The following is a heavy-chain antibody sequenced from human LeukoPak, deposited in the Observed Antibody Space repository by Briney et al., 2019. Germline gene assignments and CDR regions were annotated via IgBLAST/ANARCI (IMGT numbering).Heavy chain of an antibody. CDR3: AKGGPSYPYFYGMDV. J-gene: IGHJ6*02. Sequence: GGSLRLSCAASGFTFSSYAMGWVRQAPGKGLEWVSAISGSGGTTTYADSVKGRFTVSRDNSKNTLYLQMNTLRAEDTAVYYCAKGGPSYPYFYGMDVWGQGTTVTVSS. D-gene: IGHD3-10*01. CDR2: ISGSGGTT. CDR1: GFTFSSYA. V-gene: IGHV3-23*01.